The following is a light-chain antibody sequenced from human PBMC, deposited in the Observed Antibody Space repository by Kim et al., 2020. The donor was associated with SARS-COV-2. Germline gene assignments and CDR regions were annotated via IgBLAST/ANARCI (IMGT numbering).Light chain of an antibody. CDR2: DAS. J-gene: IGKJ4*01. CDR1: QNVYTY. Sequence: PGECAPLPGRASQNVYTYLACYQPRPGQAPRLLVYDASNRATGVPDRCSGSGSGTDFTLTISSLEPEDFSIYYCQQRNSLPPAVTFGGGTKVDIK. CDR3: QQRNSLPPAVT. V-gene: IGKV3-11*01.